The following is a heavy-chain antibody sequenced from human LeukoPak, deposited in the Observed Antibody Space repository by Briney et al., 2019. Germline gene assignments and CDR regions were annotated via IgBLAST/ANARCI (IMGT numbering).Heavy chain of an antibody. V-gene: IGHV6-1*01. CDR3: ARLGSFEDY. CDR2: TYYRSKWYN. D-gene: IGHD1-26*01. CDR1: GESVSSKSAT. Sequence: SPTLSLTCAISGESVSSKSATWNWIRQSPSRGLVWLGRTYYRSKWYNDYALSVNSRITINPDTSKNPFSLQPNSVTPEDTAVYYCARLGSFEDYWGQGTLVTVSS. J-gene: IGHJ4*02.